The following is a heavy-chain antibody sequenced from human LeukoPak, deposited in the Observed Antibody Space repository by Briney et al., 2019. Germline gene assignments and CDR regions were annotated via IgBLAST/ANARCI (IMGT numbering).Heavy chain of an antibody. Sequence: SETLSLTCTASGGSISSYYWSWIRQPAGKGLEWIGRIYTSGSTNYNPSLKSRVTMSVDTSKNQFSLKLSSVTAADTAVYYCARDLGRIAAIRAFDIWGQGTMVTVSS. CDR1: GGSISSYY. CDR3: ARDLGRIAAIRAFDI. D-gene: IGHD6-13*01. CDR2: IYTSGST. J-gene: IGHJ3*02. V-gene: IGHV4-4*07.